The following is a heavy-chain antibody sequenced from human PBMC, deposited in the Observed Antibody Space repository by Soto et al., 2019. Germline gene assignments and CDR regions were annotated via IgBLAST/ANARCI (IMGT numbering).Heavy chain of an antibody. CDR3: ARDGHPYYYYDSSGYYVGYFQQ. J-gene: IGHJ1*01. D-gene: IGHD3-22*01. Sequence: SVKVSCKASGGTFSSYAISWVRQAPGQGLEWMGGIIPIFGTANYAQKFQGRVTITADESTSTAYMELSSLRSEDTAVYYCARDGHPYYYYDSSGYYVGYFQQWGQGTLVTVSS. CDR1: GGTFSSYA. V-gene: IGHV1-69*13. CDR2: IIPIFGTA.